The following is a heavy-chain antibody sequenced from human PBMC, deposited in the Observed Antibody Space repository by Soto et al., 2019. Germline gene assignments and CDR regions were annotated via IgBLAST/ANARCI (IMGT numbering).Heavy chain of an antibody. Sequence: LSLTCAVSGGSISSGGYSWSWIRQPPGKGLEWIGYIYHSGSTYYNPSLKSRVTISVDRSKNQFSLKLSSVTAADTAVYYCARDHRPNYYDSISPANWFDPWGQGTLVTVSS. CDR1: GGSISSGGYS. D-gene: IGHD3-22*01. J-gene: IGHJ5*02. CDR3: ARDHRPNYYDSISPANWFDP. CDR2: IYHSGST. V-gene: IGHV4-30-2*01.